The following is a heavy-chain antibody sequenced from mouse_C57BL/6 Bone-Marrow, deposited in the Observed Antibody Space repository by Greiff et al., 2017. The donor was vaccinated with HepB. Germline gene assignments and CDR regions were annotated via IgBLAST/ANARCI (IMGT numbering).Heavy chain of an antibody. CDR1: GYTFTEYT. CDR2: FYPGSGSI. J-gene: IGHJ3*01. CDR3: ARLEDRPMVTTGGLWFAY. D-gene: IGHD2-2*01. V-gene: IGHV1-62-2*01. Sequence: QVQLQQSGAELVKPGASVKLSCKASGYTFTEYTIHWVKQRSGQGLEWIGWFYPGSGSIKYNEKFKDKATLTADKSSSTVYMELSRLTSEDSAVYFYARLEDRPMVTTGGLWFAYWGQGTLVTGSA.